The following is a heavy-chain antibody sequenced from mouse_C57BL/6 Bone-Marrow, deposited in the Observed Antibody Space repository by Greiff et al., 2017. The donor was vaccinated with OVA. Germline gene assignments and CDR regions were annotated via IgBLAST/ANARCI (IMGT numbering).Heavy chain of an antibody. J-gene: IGHJ3*01. CDR3: ARTPWFAY. CDR1: GYAFSSYW. V-gene: IGHV1-80*01. CDR2: IYPGDGDT. Sequence: VQRVESGAELVKPGASVKISCKASGYAFSSYWMNWVKQRPGKGLEWIGQIYPGDGDTNYNGKFKGKATLTADKSSSTAYMQLSSLTSEDSAVYFCARTPWFAYWGQGTLVTVSA.